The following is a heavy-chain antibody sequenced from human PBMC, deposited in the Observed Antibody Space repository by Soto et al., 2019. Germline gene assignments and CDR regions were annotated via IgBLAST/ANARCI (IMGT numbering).Heavy chain of an antibody. J-gene: IGHJ4*02. D-gene: IGHD1-7*01. CDR1: GFTFSDYY. CDR3: ARGGVRGTTSRGQVYN. CDR2: IGTSSDYT. Sequence: VQVVESGGGLVKPGGSLRLSCAASGFTFSDYYMTWIRQAPGKGLEWVSYIGTSSDYTNYADSVKGRFTISRDNAKNSLYLQMNSLRAEDTAVYYCARGGVRGTTSRGQVYNWGQGTLVTVSS. V-gene: IGHV3-11*06.